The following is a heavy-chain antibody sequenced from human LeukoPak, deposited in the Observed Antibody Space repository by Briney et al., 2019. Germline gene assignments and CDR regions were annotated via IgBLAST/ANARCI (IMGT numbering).Heavy chain of an antibody. CDR3: ARHDPGVEVRGVIPAY. CDR1: GGSISSYY. Sequence: SETLSLTRTGSGGSISSYYWSWIRQPPGKGLEWIGYIYYSGSTNYNPSLKNRVTISVDTSKNQFSLKLSSVTAADTAVYYCARHDPGVEVRGVIPAYWGQGTLVTVSS. J-gene: IGHJ4*02. V-gene: IGHV4-59*08. CDR2: IYYSGST. D-gene: IGHD3-10*01.